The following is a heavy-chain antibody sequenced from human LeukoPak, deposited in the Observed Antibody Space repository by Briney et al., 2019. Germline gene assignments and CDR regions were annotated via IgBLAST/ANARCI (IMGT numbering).Heavy chain of an antibody. CDR1: GFTFSRYD. J-gene: IGHJ4*02. CDR3: AKGTIVVVPAADFDY. CDR2: ITNSGGRT. V-gene: IGHV3-23*01. D-gene: IGHD2-2*01. Sequence: PGGSLRLSCAASGFTFSRYDMSWVRQAPGKGLEWVSAITNSGGRTNHADSVKGRFTVSRDNSKNTLYLQMNSLRAEDTAVYYCAKGTIVVVPAADFDYWGQGTLVTVSS.